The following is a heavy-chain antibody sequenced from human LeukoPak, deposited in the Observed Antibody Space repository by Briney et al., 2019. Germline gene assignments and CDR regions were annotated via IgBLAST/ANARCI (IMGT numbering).Heavy chain of an antibody. D-gene: IGHD3-22*01. CDR2: IYYSGST. CDR3: ARVSGYYDSSGYGQSFDY. J-gene: IGHJ4*02. V-gene: IGHV4-59*11. CDR1: GGSISSHY. Sequence: PSETLSLTCTVSGGSISSHYWSWIRQPPGKGLEWIGYIYYSGSTNYNPSLKSRVTISVDTSKNQFSLRLSSVTAADTAVYYCARVSGYYDSSGYGQSFDYWGQGTLVTVSS.